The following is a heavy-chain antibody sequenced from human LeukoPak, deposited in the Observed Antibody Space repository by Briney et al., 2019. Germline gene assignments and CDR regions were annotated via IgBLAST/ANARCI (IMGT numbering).Heavy chain of an antibody. V-gene: IGHV3-30*02. Sequence: GGSLRLSCAASGFSFRSYGMHWVRQAPGKGLEWVAFIRYDGSNKYYADSVKGRFTISRDNSKNTLYLQMNSLRAEDTAVYYCARGYRYYYYMDVWGKGTTVTISS. CDR2: IRYDGSNK. CDR3: ARGYRYYYYMDV. D-gene: IGHD5-18*01. CDR1: GFSFRSYG. J-gene: IGHJ6*03.